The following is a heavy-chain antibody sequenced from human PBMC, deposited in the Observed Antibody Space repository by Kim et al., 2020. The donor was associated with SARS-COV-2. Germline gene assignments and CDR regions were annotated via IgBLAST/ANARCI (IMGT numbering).Heavy chain of an antibody. Sequence: GGSLRLSCAASGFTFSSYGMHWVRQAPGKGLEWVAVIWYDGSNKYYADSVKGRFTISRDNSKNTLYLQMNSLRAEDTAVYYCARDLDPGTTVVTPQPFDYWGQGTLVTVSS. CDR2: IWYDGSNK. V-gene: IGHV3-33*01. CDR1: GFTFSSYG. CDR3: ARDLDPGTTVVTPQPFDY. J-gene: IGHJ4*02. D-gene: IGHD4-17*01.